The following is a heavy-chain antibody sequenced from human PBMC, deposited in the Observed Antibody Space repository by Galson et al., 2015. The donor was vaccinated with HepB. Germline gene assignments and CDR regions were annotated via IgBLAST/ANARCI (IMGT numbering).Heavy chain of an antibody. CDR2: ISFDGDDK. CDR1: GFTFSSYG. D-gene: IGHD6-19*01. J-gene: IGHJ3*02. CDR3: AKDLFSRIPLGGDAFDI. V-gene: IGHV3-30*18. Sequence: SLRLSCAASGFTFSSYGMHWVRQAPGKGLEWVAIISFDGDDKYYGDSVKGRFTVSRDNSKNTLYLQMNSLRAEDTAVYYCAKDLFSRIPLGGDAFDIWGQGTMVTVSS.